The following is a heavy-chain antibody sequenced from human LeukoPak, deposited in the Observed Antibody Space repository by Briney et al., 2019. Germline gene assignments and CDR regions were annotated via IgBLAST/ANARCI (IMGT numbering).Heavy chain of an antibody. CDR1: GYTFTSYY. CDR3: ASLPLFGSAFDI. Sequence: ASVKVSCKASGYTFTSYYMHWVRQAPGQGLEWMGIINPSGGSTSYAQKFQGRVTMTRDTSTSTVYMELSSLRSGDTAVYYCASLPLFGSAFDIWGQGTMVTVSS. D-gene: IGHD2-21*01. CDR2: INPSGGST. V-gene: IGHV1-46*01. J-gene: IGHJ3*02.